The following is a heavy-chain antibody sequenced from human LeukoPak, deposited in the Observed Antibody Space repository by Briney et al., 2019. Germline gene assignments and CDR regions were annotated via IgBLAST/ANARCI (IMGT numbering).Heavy chain of an antibody. J-gene: IGHJ6*03. Sequence: GASVKVSCKASGGTFSSYAISWVRQAPGQGLEWMGGIIPIFGTANYAQKFQGRVTITTDESTSTAYMELSSLRSEDTAVYYCARGPRDFWSGYSGTYYYYYMDVWGKGTTVTVSS. CDR1: GGTFSSYA. D-gene: IGHD3-3*01. V-gene: IGHV1-69*05. CDR3: ARGPRDFWSGYSGTYYYYYMDV. CDR2: IIPIFGTA.